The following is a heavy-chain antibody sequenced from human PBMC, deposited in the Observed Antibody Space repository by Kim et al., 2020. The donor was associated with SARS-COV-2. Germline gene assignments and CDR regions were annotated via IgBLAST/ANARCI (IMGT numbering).Heavy chain of an antibody. J-gene: IGHJ4*02. CDR3: ALGFGETNGFDY. CDR1: GGSFSGYY. Sequence: SETLSLTCAVYGGSFSGYYWSWIRQPPGKGLEWIGEINHSGSTNYNPSLKSRVTISVDTSKNQFSLKLSSVTAADTAVYYCALGFGETNGFDYWGQGTLVTVSS. CDR2: INHSGST. V-gene: IGHV4-34*01. D-gene: IGHD3-10*01.